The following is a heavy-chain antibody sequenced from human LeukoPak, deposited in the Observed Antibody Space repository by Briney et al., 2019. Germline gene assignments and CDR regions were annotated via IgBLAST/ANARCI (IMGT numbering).Heavy chain of an antibody. CDR3: ARPSSSLPYDAFDI. CDR2: IIPIFGTA. J-gene: IGHJ3*02. CDR1: GGTFSSYA. Sequence: AASVKVSCKASGGTFSSYAISWVRQAPGQGLEWMGGIIPIFGTANYAQKFQGRVTITADESTSTAYMELSSLRSEDTAVYYCARPSSSLPYDAFDIWGQGTMVTVSS. D-gene: IGHD6-6*01. V-gene: IGHV1-69*01.